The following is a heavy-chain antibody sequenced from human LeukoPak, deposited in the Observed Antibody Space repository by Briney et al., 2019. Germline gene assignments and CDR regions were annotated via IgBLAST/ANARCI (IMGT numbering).Heavy chain of an antibody. V-gene: IGHV3-48*03. J-gene: IGHJ4*02. CDR3: ARVSVSGDYFDY. CDR1: GFTFSSYE. Sequence: PGGSLRLSCAASGFTFSSYEMNWARQAPGKGLEWVSYISSSGSTIYYADSVKGRFTISRDNAKNSLYLQMNSLRAEDTALYYCARVSVSGDYFDYWGQGTLVTVSS. D-gene: IGHD6-19*01. CDR2: ISSSGSTI.